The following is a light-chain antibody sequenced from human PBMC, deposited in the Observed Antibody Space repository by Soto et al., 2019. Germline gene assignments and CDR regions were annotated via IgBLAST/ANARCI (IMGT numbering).Light chain of an antibody. CDR3: HQYNNWTWT. CDR2: GAS. Sequence: ELVMTQSPATLSVSPGERATLSCRASQGVISNLAWYQLKPGQAPRILIHGASTREAGIPAKFSGSGSGTEFALAISSLQSEDSAVYYCHQYNNWTWTFGQGTKVDIK. V-gene: IGKV3-15*01. CDR1: QGVISN. J-gene: IGKJ1*01.